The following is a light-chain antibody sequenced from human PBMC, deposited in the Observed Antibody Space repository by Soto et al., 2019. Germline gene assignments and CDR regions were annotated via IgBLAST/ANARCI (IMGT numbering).Light chain of an antibody. CDR2: DAS. V-gene: IGKV1-33*01. J-gene: IGKJ5*01. CDR3: QQYDNLPIT. Sequence: DIQMTQSPSSLSASVGDRVTTTCQASQDISNYLNWYQQKPGKAPKXLIYDASNLETGVPSRFSGSGSGTDFTFTISSLQPEDIATYYCQQYDNLPITFGQGTRLEIK. CDR1: QDISNY.